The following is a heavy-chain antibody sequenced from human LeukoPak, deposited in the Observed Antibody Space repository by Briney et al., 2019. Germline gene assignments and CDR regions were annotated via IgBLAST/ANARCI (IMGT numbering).Heavy chain of an antibody. J-gene: IGHJ4*02. CDR2: IYSGGST. CDR3: ARDRRSGHYLIDY. CDR1: GDSISNNY. V-gene: IGHV4-4*07. D-gene: IGHD3-22*01. Sequence: SETLSLTCSVSGDSISNNYWSWIRQPAGKGLEWIGRIYSGGSTNYNPSLKSRVTISVDTSKNQFSLKLSSVTAADTAVYYCARDRRSGHYLIDYWGQGTLVTVSS.